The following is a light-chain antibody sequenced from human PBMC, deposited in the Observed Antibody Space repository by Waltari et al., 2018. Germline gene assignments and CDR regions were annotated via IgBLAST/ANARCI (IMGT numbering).Light chain of an antibody. V-gene: IGLV1-40*01. Sequence: HSVLQPPPSLSGTPGQTDTISCTGSSSKIGVASEVQWYQQLPGTAPILLVSGDDNRPSGFPDRFSGSKSGSSASLASRGLQAEDEADYCCQSDDSSVSGVFGGGSKLTVL. CDR2: GDD. CDR3: QSDDSSVSGV. J-gene: IGLJ2*01. CDR1: SSKIGVASE.